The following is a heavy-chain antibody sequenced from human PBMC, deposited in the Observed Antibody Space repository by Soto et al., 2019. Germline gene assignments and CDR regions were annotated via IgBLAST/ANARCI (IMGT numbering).Heavy chain of an antibody. J-gene: IGHJ6*02. CDR3: ARDRRITARPSVYFGMDV. D-gene: IGHD6-6*01. V-gene: IGHV3-33*02. CDR2: IWYDGSRE. CDR1: GFSFRNYN. Sequence: GGSLRLSCAASGFSFRNYNMHWVRQAPGKGLEWVAVIWYDGSREYFGGSVKGRFTISRDTATNTLFLQMKSLRAEDMGVYDGARDRRITARPSVYFGMDVWGQGTTVTVSS.